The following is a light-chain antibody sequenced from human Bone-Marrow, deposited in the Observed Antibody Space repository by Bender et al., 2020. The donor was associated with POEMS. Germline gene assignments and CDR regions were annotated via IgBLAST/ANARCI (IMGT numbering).Light chain of an antibody. CDR2: GYN. CDR1: SSNTGSGYD. CDR3: QSYDNSLGGWV. J-gene: IGLJ3*02. V-gene: IGLV1-40*01. Sequence: QSVLTQPPSVSGAPGQSVTISCTGSSSNTGSGYDINWYQHLPGTAPKLLIYGYNNRPSGVPDRFSGSESGTSASLALTGLQAEDEGDYYCQSYDNSLGGWVFGGGTKLTVL.